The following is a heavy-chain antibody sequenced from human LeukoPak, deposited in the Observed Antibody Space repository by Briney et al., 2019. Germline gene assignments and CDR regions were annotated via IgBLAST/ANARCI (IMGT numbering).Heavy chain of an antibody. CDR1: GGSISSYH. V-gene: IGHV4-59*01. J-gene: IGHJ4*02. Sequence: SETLSLTCTVSGGSISSYHWNWIRQPPGKGLEWIGYIYDSGNTNYNPSLKSRVTISVDTSKNQFSLKLSSVTAADTAVYYCAREMGSGSGFDYWGQGTLVTVSS. CDR2: IYDSGNT. D-gene: IGHD6-19*01. CDR3: AREMGSGSGFDY.